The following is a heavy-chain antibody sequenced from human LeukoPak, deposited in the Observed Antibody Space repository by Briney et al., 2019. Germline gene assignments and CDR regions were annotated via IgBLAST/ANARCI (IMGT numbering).Heavy chain of an antibody. Sequence: KPPETLSLTCTVSGGSISSYYWSWIRQPAGKGLEWIGRISTSGSASGTINYNPSLKSRVTMSVDTSKNQFSLKLSSVTAADTALYYCTRSVAWNERFDSWGQGTLVTVSS. CDR2: ISTSGSASGTI. CDR1: GGSISSYY. D-gene: IGHD1-1*01. CDR3: TRSVAWNERFDS. J-gene: IGHJ4*02. V-gene: IGHV4-4*07.